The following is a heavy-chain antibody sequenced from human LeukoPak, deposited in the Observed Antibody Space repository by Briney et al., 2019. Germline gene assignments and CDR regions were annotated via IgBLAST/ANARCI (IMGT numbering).Heavy chain of an antibody. Sequence: SETLSLTCTVSGYSISSGYYWGWIRQPPGKGLEWIGSIYHSGSTYYNPSLKSRVTISVDTSKNQFSLKLSSVTAADTAVYYCARSSRALVPAAFVYWGQGTLVTVSS. D-gene: IGHD2-2*01. J-gene: IGHJ4*02. CDR2: IYHSGST. CDR3: ARSSRALVPAAFVY. CDR1: GYSISSGYY. V-gene: IGHV4-38-2*02.